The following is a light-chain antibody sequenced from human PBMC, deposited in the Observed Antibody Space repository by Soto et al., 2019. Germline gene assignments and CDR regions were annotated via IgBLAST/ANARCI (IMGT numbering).Light chain of an antibody. CDR3: QQRSNWPRT. CDR1: QNISSY. CDR2: DVS. Sequence: IVLTQSPATLSLSPGESATLSCRASQNISSYLIWYQQRPGQAPRLLIYDVSNRATGIPARFSGSGSGTDFTLTISRLEPGDSAVYYCQQRSNWPRTFGQGTKVEIK. V-gene: IGKV3-11*01. J-gene: IGKJ1*01.